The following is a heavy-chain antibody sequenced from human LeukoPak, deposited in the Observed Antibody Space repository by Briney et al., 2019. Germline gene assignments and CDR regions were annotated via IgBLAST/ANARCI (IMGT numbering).Heavy chain of an antibody. CDR3: ARPSETGPSYYGSGSYYNL. V-gene: IGHV1-8*03. CDR1: GYTFTSYD. CDR2: MNPNSGNT. J-gene: IGHJ5*02. D-gene: IGHD3-10*01. Sequence: ASVKVSCKASGYTFTSYDINWVRQATGQGLEWMGWMNPNSGNTGYAQKFQGGVTITRNTSISTAYMELSSLRFEDTAVYYCARPSETGPSYYGSGSYYNLWGQGTLVTVSS.